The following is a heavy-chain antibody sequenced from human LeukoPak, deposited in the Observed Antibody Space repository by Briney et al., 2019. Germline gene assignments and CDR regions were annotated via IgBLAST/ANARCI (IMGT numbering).Heavy chain of an antibody. Sequence: PGGSLRLSCAASGFTFSSYAMHWVRQAPGKGLEWVAVISYDGTNKYYADSVKGRFTISRDDAENSLYLQMNSLRADDTAVYYCARLPELPGFGDYWGQGTLVTVSS. D-gene: IGHD3-10*01. CDR2: ISYDGTNK. V-gene: IGHV3-30*04. J-gene: IGHJ4*02. CDR1: GFTFSSYA. CDR3: ARLPELPGFGDY.